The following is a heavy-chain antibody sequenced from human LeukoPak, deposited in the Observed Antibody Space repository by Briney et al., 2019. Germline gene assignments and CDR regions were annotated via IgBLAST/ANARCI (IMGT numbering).Heavy chain of an antibody. D-gene: IGHD2-15*01. CDR3: ARCSGGSFGWFDP. V-gene: IGHV4-39*01. J-gene: IGHJ5*02. CDR1: GGSISRSSYY. CDR2: IYYSGST. Sequence: SETLSLTCTVSGGSISRSSYYWGWIRQPPGKGLEWIGNIYYSGSTNYNPSLKSRVTISVDTSKNQFSLKLSSVTAADTAVYYCARCSGGSFGWFDPWGQGTLVTVSS.